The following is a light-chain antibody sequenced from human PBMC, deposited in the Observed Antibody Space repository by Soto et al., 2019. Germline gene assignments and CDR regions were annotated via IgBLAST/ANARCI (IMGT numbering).Light chain of an antibody. CDR2: DAS. Sequence: IVLTHSPATLSLSPGERATLSCRASQSVISYLAWYQQRPGQAPRLLIYDASNRATGIPARFSGSGSGTDFTLTISSLEPEDFAVYYCQQRSNWPALNFGGGTKVDIK. CDR3: QQRSNWPALN. J-gene: IGKJ4*01. CDR1: QSVISY. V-gene: IGKV3-11*01.